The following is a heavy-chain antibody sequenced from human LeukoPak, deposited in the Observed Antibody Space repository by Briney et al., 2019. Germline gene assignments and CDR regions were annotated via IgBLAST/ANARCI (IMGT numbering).Heavy chain of an antibody. CDR2: ISGSGCST. CDR1: GFTFNNYA. V-gene: IGHV3-23*01. Sequence: PGGPLRLSCAASGFTFNNYAMSWVRQAPGKGLEWVSAISGSGCSTYYADSVKGRFTLSRDNSKNTLYLQMNSLRAEDTAVYYCAKDSPGWFGENWFDPWGQGTLVTVSS. J-gene: IGHJ5*02. CDR3: AKDSPGWFGENWFDP. D-gene: IGHD3-10*01.